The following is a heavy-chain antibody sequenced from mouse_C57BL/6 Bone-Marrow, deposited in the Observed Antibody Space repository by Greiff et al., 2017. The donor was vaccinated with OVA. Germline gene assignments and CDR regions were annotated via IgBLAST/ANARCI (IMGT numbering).Heavy chain of an antibody. J-gene: IGHJ4*01. Sequence: VQLQQSGAELVRPGASVTLSCKASGYTFTDYEMHWVKQTPVHGLAWIGAIDPETGGTAYNQKFKSKAILTADKSSSTAYMELRSLTSEDSAVYYCTRVYSNYYAMDYWGQGTSVTVSS. CDR2: IDPETGGT. CDR3: TRVYSNYYAMDY. V-gene: IGHV1-15*01. D-gene: IGHD2-5*01. CDR1: GYTFTDYE.